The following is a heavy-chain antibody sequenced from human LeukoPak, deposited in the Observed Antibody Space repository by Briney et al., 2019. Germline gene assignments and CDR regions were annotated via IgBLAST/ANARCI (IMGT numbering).Heavy chain of an antibody. V-gene: IGHV3-7*01. J-gene: IGHJ4*02. D-gene: IGHD3-22*01. CDR3: ARGGWLPDY. CDR1: GFTFSRYW. CDR2: IKQDGSEK. Sequence: GGSLRLSCAASGFTFSRYWMSWVRQAPGKGLEWVANIKQDGSEKYYVDSVKGRFTISRDNAKNSLYLQMNSMRAGDTAVYYCARGGWLPDYWGQGTLVTVSS.